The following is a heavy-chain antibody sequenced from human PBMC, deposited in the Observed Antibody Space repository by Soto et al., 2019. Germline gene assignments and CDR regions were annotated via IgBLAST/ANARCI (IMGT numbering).Heavy chain of an antibody. V-gene: IGHV1-18*01. D-gene: IGHD6-19*01. CDR2: ISGHNGNT. CDR1: GYTFTSYC. CDR3: ARDLDVGLVDY. J-gene: IGHJ4*02. Sequence: QVQLVQSGAEVKKPGASVKVSCKASGYTFTSYCISWVRQAPGQGLECMGWISGHNGNTNYAQKLQGRVTMTTDTSTSTAYRELRSLRSDDTAVYYCARDLDVGLVDYWGQGTLVNVSS.